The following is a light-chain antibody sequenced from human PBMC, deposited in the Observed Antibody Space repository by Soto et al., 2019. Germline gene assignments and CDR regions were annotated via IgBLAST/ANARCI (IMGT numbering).Light chain of an antibody. J-gene: IGKJ1*01. CDR1: QSVLYSSNNKNY. V-gene: IGKV4-1*01. CDR3: QQYFSTPQT. Sequence: DIVMTQSPDSLAVSLGERATINCKSSQSVLYSSNNKNYLAWYQQKPGQPPKLLIYWASTRESGVPDRFSGSGSGTDFAITISILQAEDVAVYFCQQYFSTPQTFGQGNKVEIK. CDR2: WAS.